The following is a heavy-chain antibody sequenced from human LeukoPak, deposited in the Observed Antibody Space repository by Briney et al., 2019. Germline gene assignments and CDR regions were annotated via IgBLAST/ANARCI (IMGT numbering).Heavy chain of an antibody. V-gene: IGHV4-34*01. Sequence: SETLSLTCTVSGGSISSYYWSWIRQPPGRGLEWIGEINHSGSTNYNPSLKSRVTISVDTSKNQFSLKLSSVTAADTAVYYCARGRVAGIVVVITTFDYWGQGTLVTVSS. J-gene: IGHJ4*02. CDR1: GGSISSYY. CDR2: INHSGST. D-gene: IGHD3-22*01. CDR3: ARGRVAGIVVVITTFDY.